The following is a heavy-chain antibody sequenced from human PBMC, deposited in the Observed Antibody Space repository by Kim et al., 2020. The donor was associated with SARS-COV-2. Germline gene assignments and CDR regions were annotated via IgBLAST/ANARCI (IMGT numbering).Heavy chain of an antibody. CDR3: ARSHYYGSEFDY. D-gene: IGHD3-10*01. J-gene: IGHJ4*02. V-gene: IGHV5-51*01. Sequence: RYSPSFQGQVTISADKSISSAYLQWSSLNASDTAMYYCARSHYYGSEFDYWGQGTLVTVSS.